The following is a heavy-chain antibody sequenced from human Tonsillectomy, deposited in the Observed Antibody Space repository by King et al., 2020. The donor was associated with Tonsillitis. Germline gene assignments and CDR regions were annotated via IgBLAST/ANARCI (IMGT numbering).Heavy chain of an antibody. CDR2: IYPGGNT. Sequence: DVQLVESGGALVQPGGSLRLSCAASGFTVSSSNMNWVRQAPGKGLKWVSVIYPGGNTNYADSVKGRFTISRDNSKNTIYLQMNSLRAEDTAVYHCASLGGSGGRTWGQGTLVTVSS. CDR3: ASLGGSGGRT. J-gene: IGHJ4*02. CDR1: GFTVSSSN. V-gene: IGHV3-66*01. D-gene: IGHD1-26*01.